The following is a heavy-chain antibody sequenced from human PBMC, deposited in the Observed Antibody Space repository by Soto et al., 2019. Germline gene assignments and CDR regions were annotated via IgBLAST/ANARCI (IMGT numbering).Heavy chain of an antibody. V-gene: IGHV4-39*01. CDR3: ASRIAVGGWFDP. J-gene: IGHJ5*02. CDR2: IYYSGST. Sequence: SETLSLTCTVSGGSISSSSYYWGWIRQPPGKGLEWIGSIYYSGSTYYNPSLKSRVTISVDTSKNQFSLKLSSVTAADTAVYYCASRIAVGGWFDPWGQGTLVTVSS. CDR1: GGSISSSSYY. D-gene: IGHD6-19*01.